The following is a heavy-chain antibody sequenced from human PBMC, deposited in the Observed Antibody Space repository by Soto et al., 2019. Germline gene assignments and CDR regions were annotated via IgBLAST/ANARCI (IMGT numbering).Heavy chain of an antibody. CDR1: GFSLSRDP. CDR3: AKDAPRYSGFDFTL. V-gene: IGHV3-30*04. Sequence: QVQLVQSGGGVVQPGRSLRLSCEASGFSLSRDPIQWVRQAPGKGLEWVARISFDGSIKDYADSVKGRFTISRDNSRNTVYVEMTSRSIEDTGEYSCAKDAPRYSGFDFTLGGKGSRVIVSS. D-gene: IGHD5-12*01. J-gene: IGHJ4*02. CDR2: ISFDGSIK.